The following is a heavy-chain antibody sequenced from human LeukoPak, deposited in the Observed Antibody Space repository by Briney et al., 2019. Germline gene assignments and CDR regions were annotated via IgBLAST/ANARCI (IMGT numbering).Heavy chain of an antibody. J-gene: IGHJ6*03. CDR1: GGSISSYF. Sequence: SETLSLTCTVSGGSISSYFWSWIRQPAGKGLEWIGHIYGGGSTNYNPSLKSRVTMSVDTSKNQFSLKLSSVTAADTAVYYCARDELVHHYGSGRKYYYMDVWGKGTTVTISS. V-gene: IGHV4-4*07. D-gene: IGHD3-10*01. CDR3: ARDELVHHYGSGRKYYYMDV. CDR2: IYGGGST.